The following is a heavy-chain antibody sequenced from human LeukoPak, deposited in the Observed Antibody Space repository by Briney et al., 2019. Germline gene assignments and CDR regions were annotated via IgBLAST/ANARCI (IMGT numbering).Heavy chain of an antibody. CDR3: ASLYTNGWHHCFDY. D-gene: IGHD6-19*01. Sequence: PSETLSLTCTVSGGSISSRSYYWGWIRQPPGKGLEWIGSVYYSGSTYYNPSLKSRVTIFVDTSKNQFSLKLGSVTAADTAVYYCASLYTNGWHHCFDYWGQGTLVTVSS. CDR2: VYYSGST. V-gene: IGHV4-39*01. J-gene: IGHJ4*02. CDR1: GGSISSRSYY.